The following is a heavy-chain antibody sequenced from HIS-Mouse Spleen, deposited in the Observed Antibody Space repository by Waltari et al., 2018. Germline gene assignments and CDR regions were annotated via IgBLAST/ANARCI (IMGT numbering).Heavy chain of an antibody. Sequence: EVQLLESGGGLVQPGGSLRLSCAASGFTFSRYAMSWVRQAPGKGLEWVSAISGSGGSTYYADSVKGRFTISRDNSKNTLYLQMNSLRSDDTAVYYCARSPSGSSWYDYWGQGTLVTISS. CDR3: ARSPSGSSWYDY. V-gene: IGHV3-23*01. D-gene: IGHD6-13*01. CDR2: ISGSGGST. CDR1: GFTFSRYA. J-gene: IGHJ4*02.